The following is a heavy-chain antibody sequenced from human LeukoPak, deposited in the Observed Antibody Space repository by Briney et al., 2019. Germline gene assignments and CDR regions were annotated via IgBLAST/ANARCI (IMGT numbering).Heavy chain of an antibody. D-gene: IGHD5-12*01. CDR2: MNPKSGNT. CDR3: ARVFGGHEIGF. J-gene: IGHJ4*02. V-gene: IGHV1-8*01. CDR1: GYTFTTYD. Sequence: ASVKVSCKASGYTFTTYDINWVRQATGQGLEWMGWMNPKSGNTAYAQKFQGRVTMTRNTSIDTAYLGMSSLRSEDTAMYYCARVFGGHEIGFWGQGTQVTVSS.